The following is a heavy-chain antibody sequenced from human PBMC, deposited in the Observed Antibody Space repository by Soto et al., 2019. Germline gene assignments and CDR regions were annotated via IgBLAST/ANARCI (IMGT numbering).Heavy chain of an antibody. CDR1: GCTFSSYT. V-gene: IGHV1-69*02. J-gene: IGHJ6*03. CDR3: ARSRGSGSNYYYYYYMDV. CDR2: IIPILGIA. Sequence: GASVKVSCKASGCTFSSYTISCVRQAPGQGLEWMGRIIPILGIANYAQKFQGRVTITADKSTSTAYMELSSLRSEDTAVYYCARSRGSGSNYYYYYYMDVWGKGTTVTVSS. D-gene: IGHD3-10*01.